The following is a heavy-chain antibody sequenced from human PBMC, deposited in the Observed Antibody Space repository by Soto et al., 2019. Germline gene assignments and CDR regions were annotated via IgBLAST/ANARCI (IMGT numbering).Heavy chain of an antibody. CDR3: AKDWGIAVAAH. V-gene: IGHV3-30*18. CDR1: GFTFSSTG. D-gene: IGHD6-19*01. J-gene: IGHJ4*02. Sequence: QVQLVESGGGVVQPGGALRLSCAASGFTFSSTGMHWVRQAPGNGLEWVAVISHDGGNKYYGDSVKGRFTISRDNSKNTLYLQMNRLRADDTAVYYCAKDWGIAVAAHWGQGTLVTVSS. CDR2: ISHDGGNK.